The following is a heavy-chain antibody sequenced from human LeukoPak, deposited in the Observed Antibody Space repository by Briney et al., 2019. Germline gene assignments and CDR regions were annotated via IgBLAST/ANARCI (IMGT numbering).Heavy chain of an antibody. CDR2: IRYDGSNK. D-gene: IGHD4-11*01. CDR3: ARGNNYHYYYYYMDV. CDR1: GFTFSSYG. V-gene: IGHV3-30*02. Sequence: GGSLRLSCAASGFTFSSYGMHWVRQAPGKGLEWVAFIRYDGSNKDYADSVKGRFTISRDNSKNTLYLQMNSLRAEDTAVYYCARGNNYHYYYYYMDVWGKGTTVTVSS. J-gene: IGHJ6*03.